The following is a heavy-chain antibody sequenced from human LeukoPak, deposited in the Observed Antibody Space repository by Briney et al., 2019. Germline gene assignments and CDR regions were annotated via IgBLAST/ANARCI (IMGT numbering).Heavy chain of an antibody. CDR2: IYYSGST. D-gene: IGHD3-10*01. V-gene: IGHV4-30-4*07. Sequence: SETLSLTCAVSGGSISSGGYSWSWIRQPPGKGLEWIGYIYYSGSTYYNPSLKSRVTISVDTSKNQFSLKLSSVAAADTAVYYCARARFRNPYYYGSGSWLDYWGQGTLVTVSS. J-gene: IGHJ4*02. CDR3: ARARFRNPYYYGSGSWLDY. CDR1: GGSISSGGYS.